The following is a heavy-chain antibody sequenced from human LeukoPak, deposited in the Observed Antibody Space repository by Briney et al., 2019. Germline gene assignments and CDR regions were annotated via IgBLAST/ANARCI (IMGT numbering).Heavy chain of an antibody. Sequence: GGSLRLSCAASGFTFSSYWMSWVRQAPGKGLEWVANIKKDGSEKYYVDSVKGRFTISRDNAKNSLYLQMNSLRAEDTAVYYCARDNVEMATITHDYWGQGTLVTVSS. CDR1: GFTFSSYW. CDR2: IKKDGSEK. CDR3: ARDNVEMATITHDY. J-gene: IGHJ4*02. V-gene: IGHV3-7*01. D-gene: IGHD5-24*01.